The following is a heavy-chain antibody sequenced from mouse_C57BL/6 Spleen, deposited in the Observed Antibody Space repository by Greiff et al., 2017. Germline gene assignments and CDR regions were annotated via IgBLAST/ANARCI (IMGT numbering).Heavy chain of an antibody. J-gene: IGHJ1*03. CDR1: GYAFSSYW. D-gene: IGHD1-1*01. V-gene: IGHV1-80*01. Sequence: VQLQQSGAELVKPGASVKISCKASGYAFSSYWMTWVKQRPGKGLEWIGPIYPGDGDTNYNGKFKGKATLTADTSSSTAYMQLSSLTSEDSAVYYCAREYYGGSYWYFDVWGTGTTVTVSS. CDR2: IYPGDGDT. CDR3: AREYYGGSYWYFDV.